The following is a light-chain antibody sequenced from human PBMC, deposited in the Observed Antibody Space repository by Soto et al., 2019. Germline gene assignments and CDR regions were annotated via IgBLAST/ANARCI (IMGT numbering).Light chain of an antibody. CDR1: SSNFGSNT. J-gene: IGLJ2*01. Sequence: QSVLTQPPSASGTPGQRVTISFSGSSSNFGSNTVNWYQQLPGAAPKLLIYGNDQRPSGVPDRFSGSKSGTSASLAISGLQSQDEADYYCAAWDDSLNGPVFGGGTKLTVL. CDR3: AAWDDSLNGPV. CDR2: GND. V-gene: IGLV1-44*01.